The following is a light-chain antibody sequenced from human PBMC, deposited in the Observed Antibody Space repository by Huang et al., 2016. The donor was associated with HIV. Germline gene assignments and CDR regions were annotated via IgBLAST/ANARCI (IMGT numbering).Light chain of an antibody. Sequence: EIVLTQSPATLSLSAGERATLSCRASQSVSSYLAWYQHKPGQAPRLLIYDASNRAAGIPARFSGSGSGTDFTLTISSLEPEDFVVYYCQQRSTWPGTFGQGTKVEIK. CDR3: QQRSTWPGT. CDR2: DAS. V-gene: IGKV3-11*01. CDR1: QSVSSY. J-gene: IGKJ1*01.